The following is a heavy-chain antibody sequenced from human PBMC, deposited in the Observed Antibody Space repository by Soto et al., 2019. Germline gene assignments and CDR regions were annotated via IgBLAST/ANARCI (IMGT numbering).Heavy chain of an antibody. V-gene: IGHV3-73*01. CDR2: VRSKGNNYAT. Sequence: EVQLVESGGGLVQPGGSLKLSCAASGFTFSDSAMHWVRQASGKGLEWVGRVRSKGNNYATAYGASVEGRFTISRDDSRTTSYLQRNSLKTAVTAVYYCRRYRTSLGWYLDLWGRGTLVTVSS. D-gene: IGHD2-2*01. CDR3: RRYRTSLGWYLDL. J-gene: IGHJ2*01. CDR1: GFTFSDSA.